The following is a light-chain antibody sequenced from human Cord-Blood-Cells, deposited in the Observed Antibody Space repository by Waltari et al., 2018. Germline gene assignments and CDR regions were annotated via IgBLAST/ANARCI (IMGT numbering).Light chain of an antibody. CDR1: SSDVGGYNY. Sequence: QSVLTQPRSVSGSPGKAVTISCTGTSSDVGGYNYVSWYQKHPGKAPKLMIYDVSKLPSGVPDRFSCSKSGNTASLTISGLQAEDEADYYCCSYAGSYTYVFGTGTKVTVL. CDR3: CSYAGSYTYV. CDR2: DVS. J-gene: IGLJ1*01. V-gene: IGLV2-11*01.